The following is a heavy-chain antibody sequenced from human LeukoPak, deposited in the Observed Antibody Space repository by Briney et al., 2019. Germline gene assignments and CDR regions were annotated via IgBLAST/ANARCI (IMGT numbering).Heavy chain of an antibody. Sequence: ASVKVSCKASGYTFSSYGLSWVRQAPGQGLEWVGWISAYNGNTNYAQKLQGRVTMTTDTSTSTAYMELRSLRSDDTAVYYCARELSSRGQELVWWGQGTLVTVSS. CDR3: ARELSSRGQELVW. V-gene: IGHV1-18*01. J-gene: IGHJ4*02. CDR1: GYTFSSYG. CDR2: ISAYNGNT. D-gene: IGHD1-7*01.